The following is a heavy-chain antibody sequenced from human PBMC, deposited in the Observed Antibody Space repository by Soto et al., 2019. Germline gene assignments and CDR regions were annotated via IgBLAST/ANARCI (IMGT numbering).Heavy chain of an antibody. Sequence: GASVKVSCKASGYTCTSYAMHWVLQAPGQRLEWMGWINAGNGNTKYSQKFQGRVTITRDTSASTAYMELSSLRSEDTAVYYCARDRGRTDNWSPVYCGWFDPWGQGTLVTVSS. J-gene: IGHJ5*02. CDR2: INAGNGNT. CDR3: ARDRGRTDNWSPVYCGWFDP. V-gene: IGHV1-3*01. D-gene: IGHD1-1*01. CDR1: GYTCTSYA.